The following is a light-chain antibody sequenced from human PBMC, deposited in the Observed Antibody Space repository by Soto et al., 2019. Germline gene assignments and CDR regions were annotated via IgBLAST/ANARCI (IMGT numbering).Light chain of an antibody. J-gene: IGKJ1*01. CDR2: DAS. Sequence: EMMLTQSPDTLSLSPGERAALSCRASQRVSSSALAWYQQKPGQPPRLLIYDASKRATGVPARFSGSGSGTDFTLTITTLEPEDFAVYFCQQRANWPPVTFGQGTKVDIK. CDR1: QRVSSSA. V-gene: IGKV3D-20*02. CDR3: QQRANWPPVT.